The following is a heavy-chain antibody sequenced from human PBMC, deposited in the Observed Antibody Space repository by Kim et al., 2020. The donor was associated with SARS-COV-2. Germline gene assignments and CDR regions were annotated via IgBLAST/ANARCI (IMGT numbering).Heavy chain of an antibody. D-gene: IGHD1-20*01. Sequence: GGSLRLSCAASGFTFSSYGMHWVRQAPGKGLGWVAVICNEGSNKYYADSVKGRFTISRDNSKNTMYRQRNSVGAEDTAVYYCARDNFVGPFYYYYYYGMDVWGQGTTVTVSS. V-gene: IGHV3-33*01. J-gene: IGHJ6*02. CDR2: ICNEGSNK. CDR1: GFTFSSYG. CDR3: ARDNFVGPFYYYYYYGMDV.